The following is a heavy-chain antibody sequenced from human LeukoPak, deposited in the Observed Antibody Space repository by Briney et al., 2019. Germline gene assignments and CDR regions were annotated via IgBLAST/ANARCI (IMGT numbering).Heavy chain of an antibody. J-gene: IGHJ4*02. CDR1: GGTFSSYA. CDR2: IIPIFGTA. V-gene: IGHV1-69*13. Sequence: SVKVSCTASGGTFSSYAISWVRQAPGQGLEWMGGIIPIFGTANYAQKFQGRVTTTADESTSTAYMELSSLRSEDTAVYYCARDYYGSGSYGYWGQGTLVTVSS. CDR3: ARDYYGSGSYGY. D-gene: IGHD3-10*01.